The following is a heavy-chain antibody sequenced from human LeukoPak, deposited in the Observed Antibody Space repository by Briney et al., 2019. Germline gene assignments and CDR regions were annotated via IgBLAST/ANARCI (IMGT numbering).Heavy chain of an antibody. J-gene: IGHJ6*02. D-gene: IGHD4-17*01. CDR2: IYHSGST. Sequence: PSGTLSLTCAVSGGSISSSNWWSWVRQPPGKGLEWIGEIYHSGSTNYNPSLKSRVTISVDKSKNQFSLKLSSVTAADTAVYYCASHGDYYYYGMDVWGQGTTVTVSS. V-gene: IGHV4-4*02. CDR1: GGSISSSNW. CDR3: ASHGDYYYYGMDV.